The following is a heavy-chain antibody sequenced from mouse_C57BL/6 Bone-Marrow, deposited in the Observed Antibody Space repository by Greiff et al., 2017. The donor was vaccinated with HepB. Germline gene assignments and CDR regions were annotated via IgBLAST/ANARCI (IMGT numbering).Heavy chain of an antibody. V-gene: IGHV5-16*01. CDR3: ARAWGGYAMDY. D-gene: IGHD4-1*01. J-gene: IGHJ4*01. CDR2: INYDGSST. CDR1: GFTFSDYY. Sequence: EVKLVESEGGLVQPGSSMKLSCTASGFTFSDYYMAWVRQVPEKGLEWVANINYDGSSTYYLDSLKSRFIISRDNAKNFLYLQMSSLKSEDTATYYCARAWGGYAMDYWGQGTSVTVSS.